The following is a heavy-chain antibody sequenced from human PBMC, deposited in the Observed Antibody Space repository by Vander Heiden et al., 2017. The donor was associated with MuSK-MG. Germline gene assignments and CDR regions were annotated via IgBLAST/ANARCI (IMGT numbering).Heavy chain of an antibody. CDR2: LTDTGDIT. J-gene: IGHJ4*02. CDR1: AFTFCNYA. D-gene: IGHD3-10*01. V-gene: IGHV3-23*01. Sequence: EVQLLESGGYLVQPGGSLRLSCSASAFTFCNYAMTWFRQTPGKGLEGVSTLTDTGDITYYADSVKGRVTISRDNSKDTLYLQMNTLRADDTAVYSCATSRFYYDSGRVGYFDYWGRGTLVTVSS. CDR3: ATSRFYYDSGRVGYFDY.